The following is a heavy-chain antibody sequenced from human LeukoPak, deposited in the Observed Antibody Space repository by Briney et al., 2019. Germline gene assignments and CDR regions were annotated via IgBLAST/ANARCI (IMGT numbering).Heavy chain of an antibody. CDR2: IYSGGST. CDR1: GFTVSSNY. Sequence: GGSLRLSCAASGFTVSSNYMSWVRQAPGKGLEWVSVIYSGGSTYYADSVKGRFTISRDNSKNTLYLQMNSLRAEDTAVYYCARQYYYDSSGYSGSAFDIWGQGTMVTVSS. J-gene: IGHJ3*02. V-gene: IGHV3-66*04. D-gene: IGHD3-22*01. CDR3: ARQYYYDSSGYSGSAFDI.